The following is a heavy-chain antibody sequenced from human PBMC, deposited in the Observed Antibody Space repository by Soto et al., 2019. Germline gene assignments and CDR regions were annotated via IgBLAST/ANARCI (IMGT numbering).Heavy chain of an antibody. D-gene: IGHD3-22*01. V-gene: IGHV3-64D*06. Sequence: GGSLRLSCSASGFTFSSYAMHWVRQAPGKGLEYVSSISTNGGSTHYADPVKGRFTISRDNSKNTQYLQMSSLRADDTAVYYCVKGEYYYDSSGYYPFNYWGQGTLVTVSS. CDR3: VKGEYYYDSSGYYPFNY. CDR2: ISTNGGST. CDR1: GFTFSSYA. J-gene: IGHJ4*02.